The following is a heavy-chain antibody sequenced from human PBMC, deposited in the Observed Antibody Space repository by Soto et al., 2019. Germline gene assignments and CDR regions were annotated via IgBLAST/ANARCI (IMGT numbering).Heavy chain of an antibody. CDR1: GHTLTELS. CDR2: FDPEDGET. J-gene: IGHJ4*02. D-gene: IGHD5-18*01. Sequence: ASVKVSCKVSGHTLTELSMHWVRQAPGKGLEWMGGFDPEDGETIYAQKFQGRVTMTEDTSTDTAYMELSSLRSEDTAVYYCATQTGYSYGFGYWGQGTLVTVSS. V-gene: IGHV1-24*01. CDR3: ATQTGYSYGFGY.